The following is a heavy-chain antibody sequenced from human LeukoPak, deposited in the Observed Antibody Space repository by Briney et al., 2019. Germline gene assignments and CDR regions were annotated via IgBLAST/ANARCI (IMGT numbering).Heavy chain of an antibody. CDR2: INHSGST. CDR3: ARIAATGTKAGAFDI. CDR1: GGSLSGYY. D-gene: IGHD6-13*01. V-gene: IGHV4-34*01. J-gene: IGHJ3*02. Sequence: AETLSLTCAVYGGSLSGYYWSWIRQPPGKGLEWIGEINHSGSTNYNPSLKSRVTISVDRSKNQFSLKLSSVTAADTAVYNCARIAATGTKAGAFDIWGQGTKVTVSS.